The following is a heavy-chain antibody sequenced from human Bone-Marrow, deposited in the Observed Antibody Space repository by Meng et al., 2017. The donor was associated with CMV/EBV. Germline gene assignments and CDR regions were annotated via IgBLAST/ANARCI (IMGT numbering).Heavy chain of an antibody. CDR1: GYTFTSYY. CDR2: INPSGGST. D-gene: IGHD1-26*01. Sequence: GESLKISCKASGYTFTSYYMHWVRQAPGQGLEWMGIINPSGGSTSYAQKFQGRVTMTRDTSTSTVYMELSSLRSEDTAVYYGARGVGATFHFDYWGQGTLVTVSS. CDR3: ARGVGATFHFDY. V-gene: IGHV1-46*01. J-gene: IGHJ4*02.